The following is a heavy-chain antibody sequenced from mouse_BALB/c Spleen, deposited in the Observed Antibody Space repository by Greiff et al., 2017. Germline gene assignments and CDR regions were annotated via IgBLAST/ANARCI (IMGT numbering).Heavy chain of an antibody. D-gene: IGHD1-1*01. CDR2: IDPANGNT. V-gene: IGHV14-3*02. CDR3: DYYGSSYDYAMDY. Sequence: VQLQQSGAELVKPGASVKLSCTASGFNIKDTYMHWVKQRPEQGLEWIGRIDPANGNTKYDPKFQGKATITADTSSNTAYLQLSSLTSEDTAVYYCDYYGSSYDYAMDYWGQGTSVTVSS. CDR1: GFNIKDTY. J-gene: IGHJ4*01.